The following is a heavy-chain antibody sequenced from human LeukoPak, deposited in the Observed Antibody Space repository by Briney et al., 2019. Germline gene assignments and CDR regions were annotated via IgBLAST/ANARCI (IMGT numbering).Heavy chain of an antibody. D-gene: IGHD3-10*01. CDR1: GGSISSYY. J-gene: IGHJ4*02. V-gene: IGHV4-59*08. CDR2: LYYSGST. CDR3: ARHAWTYYYGSGVLDY. Sequence: SETLSLTCTVSGGSISSYYWSWIRQPPGQGLEWIGYLYYSGSTNYNPSLKSRVTISVDTSKTQFSLKLSSVTAADTAVYYCARHAWTYYYGSGVLDYWGQGTLVTVSS.